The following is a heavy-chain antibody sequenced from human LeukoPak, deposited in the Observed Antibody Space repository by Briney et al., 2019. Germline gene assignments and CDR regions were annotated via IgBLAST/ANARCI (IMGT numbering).Heavy chain of an antibody. CDR2: IKQDGSEK. Sequence: SGGSLRLSCAAPGFTFSSYWMSWVRQAPGKGLEWVANIKQDGSEKYYVDSVKGRFTIPRDNAKNSLYLQMNSLRAEDTAVYYCASPFLLTGYWGQGTLVTVSS. CDR1: GFTFSSYW. J-gene: IGHJ4*02. CDR3: ASPFLLTGY. V-gene: IGHV3-7*01. D-gene: IGHD2-15*01.